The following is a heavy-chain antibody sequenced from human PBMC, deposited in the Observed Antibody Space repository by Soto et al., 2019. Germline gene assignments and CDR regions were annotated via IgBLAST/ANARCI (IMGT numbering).Heavy chain of an antibody. V-gene: IGHV5-51*01. D-gene: IGHD2-15*01. CDR2: IYPGDSDT. Sequence: EVQLVPSGAEVKKPGESLKISCKGSGYSFTSYWIGWVRQMPGKGLEWMGIIYPGDSDTRYSPSFQGQVTISADKSISTAYLQWSSLKASDTAMYYCARHRIQYCSGGSCPYYYGMDVWGQGTTVTVSS. J-gene: IGHJ6*02. CDR1: GYSFTSYW. CDR3: ARHRIQYCSGGSCPYYYGMDV.